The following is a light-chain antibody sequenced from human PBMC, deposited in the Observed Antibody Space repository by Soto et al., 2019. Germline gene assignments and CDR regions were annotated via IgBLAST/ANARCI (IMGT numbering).Light chain of an antibody. CDR2: GAS. Sequence: ETVMTQSPATLSVSPGERATLSCRASQSVNSNLAWYQQKLGQAPRVLIYGASTRATGIPARFSGSGSGTEFILTISSLQSGDFALYYCQEYNTWPWTFGQGTKVEIK. J-gene: IGKJ1*01. CDR1: QSVNSN. CDR3: QEYNTWPWT. V-gene: IGKV3-15*01.